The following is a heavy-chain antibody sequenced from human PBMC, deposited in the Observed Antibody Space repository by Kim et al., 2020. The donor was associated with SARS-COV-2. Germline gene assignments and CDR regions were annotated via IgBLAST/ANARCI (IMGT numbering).Heavy chain of an antibody. CDR2: INHSGST. D-gene: IGHD6-19*01. CDR3: ARRGMGVYSSGWYGYYYGMDV. J-gene: IGHJ6*02. V-gene: IGHV4-34*01. CDR1: GGSFSGYY. Sequence: SETLSLTCAVYGGSFSGYYWSWIRQPPGKGLEWIGEINHSGSTNYNPSLKSRVTISVDTSKNQFSLKLSSVTAADTAVYYCARRGMGVYSSGWYGYYYGMDVWGQGTTVTVSS.